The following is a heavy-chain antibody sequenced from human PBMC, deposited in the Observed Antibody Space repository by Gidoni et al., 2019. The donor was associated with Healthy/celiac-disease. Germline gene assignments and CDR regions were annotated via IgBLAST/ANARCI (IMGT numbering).Heavy chain of an antibody. CDR1: GYTFTSYY. Sequence: QVQLVQSGAEVKKPGASVKVSCKASGYTFTSYYMHWVRQAPGQGLEWMGIINPSGGSTSYAQKFQGRVTMTRDTSTSTVYMELSSLRSEDTAVYYCARDLMTTVTTSYYYGMDVWGQGTTVTVSS. V-gene: IGHV1-46*03. CDR3: ARDLMTTVTTSYYYGMDV. J-gene: IGHJ6*02. D-gene: IGHD4-4*01. CDR2: INPSGGST.